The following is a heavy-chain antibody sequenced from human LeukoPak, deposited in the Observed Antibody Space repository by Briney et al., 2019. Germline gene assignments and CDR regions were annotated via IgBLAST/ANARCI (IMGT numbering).Heavy chain of an antibody. D-gene: IGHD3-22*01. CDR1: LFTFLCYP. Sequence: SLRLYCPSSLFTFLCYPMSWVRPAPGKGLEGVSAISGSCGSRYYAYSVTGRFTIPRDSCVNMLYLQMNSLRAEDMAVYYCAKDGAYEYYYDSSGYTAFDIWGQGTMVTVSS. CDR3: AKDGAYEYYYDSSGYTAFDI. V-gene: IGHV3-23*01. CDR2: ISGSCGSR. J-gene: IGHJ3*02.